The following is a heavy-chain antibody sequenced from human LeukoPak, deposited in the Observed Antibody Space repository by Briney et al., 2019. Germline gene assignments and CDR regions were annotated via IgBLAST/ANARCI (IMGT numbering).Heavy chain of an antibody. V-gene: IGHV1-46*01. D-gene: IGHD6-13*01. CDR2: INPSGGST. CDR3: ASQYSSSWTVDVSPFDY. CDR1: GYTFTSYY. J-gene: IGHJ4*02. Sequence: ASVTVSCTASGYTFTSYYMHWVRQAPGQGLEWMGIINPSGGSTSYAQKFQGRVTMTRDTSTSTVYMELSSLRSEDTAVYYCASQYSSSWTVDVSPFDYWGQGTLVTVSS.